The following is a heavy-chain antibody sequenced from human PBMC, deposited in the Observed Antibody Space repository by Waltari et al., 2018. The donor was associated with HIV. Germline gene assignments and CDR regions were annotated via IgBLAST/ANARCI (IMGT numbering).Heavy chain of an antibody. V-gene: IGHV4-39*01. D-gene: IGHD5-18*01. CDR1: GGSISSSSYY. Sequence: QLQLQESGPGLVKPSETLSLTCTVSGGSISSSSYYWGWIRQPPGKGLEWIGMIYYSGSTYYNPSLKSRVTISVDTSKNQFSLKLSSVTAADTAVYYCARVQTGVDTAMVNRYFDLWGRGTLVTVSS. CDR2: IYYSGST. J-gene: IGHJ2*01. CDR3: ARVQTGVDTAMVNRYFDL.